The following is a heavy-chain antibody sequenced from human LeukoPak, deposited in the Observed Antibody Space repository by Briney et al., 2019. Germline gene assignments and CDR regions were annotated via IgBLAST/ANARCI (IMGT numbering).Heavy chain of an antibody. Sequence: SETLSLTCTVSGGSISSSSYYWGWIRQPPGTGLEWTGSIYYSGSTYYNPSLKSRVTISVDTSKNQFSLKLSSVTAADTAVYYCARQYSSSWYGAVDYWGQGTLVTVSS. D-gene: IGHD6-13*01. CDR2: IYYSGST. CDR3: ARQYSSSWYGAVDY. J-gene: IGHJ4*02. CDR1: GGSISSSSYY. V-gene: IGHV4-39*01.